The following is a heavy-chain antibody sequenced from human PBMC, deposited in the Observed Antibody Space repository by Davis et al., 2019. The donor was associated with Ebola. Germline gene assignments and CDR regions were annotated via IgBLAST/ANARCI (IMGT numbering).Heavy chain of an antibody. Sequence: ASVKVSCKASGYTFTSYYMHWVRQAPGQGLEWMGIINPSGGSTSYAQKFQGRVTMTRDTSTSTVYMELRSLRSDDTAVYYCARGRYCSSTSCPYGMDVWGQGTTVTVSS. CDR2: INPSGGST. J-gene: IGHJ6*02. V-gene: IGHV1-46*01. CDR3: ARGRYCSSTSCPYGMDV. D-gene: IGHD2-2*01. CDR1: GYTFTSYY.